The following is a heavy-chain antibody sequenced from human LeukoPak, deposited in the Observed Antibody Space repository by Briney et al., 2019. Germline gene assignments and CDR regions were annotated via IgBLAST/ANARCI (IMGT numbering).Heavy chain of an antibody. CDR2: ISSSSSTI. CDR1: GFTFSSYS. D-gene: IGHD1-26*01. Sequence: PGGSLRLSCAASGFTFSSYSMNWVRQAPGKGLEWVSYISSSSSTIYYADSVKGRFTISRDNAKNSLYLQMNSLRAEDTAVYYCAREKNSGSYVNLDYWGQGTLVTVSS. J-gene: IGHJ4*02. V-gene: IGHV3-48*01. CDR3: AREKNSGSYVNLDY.